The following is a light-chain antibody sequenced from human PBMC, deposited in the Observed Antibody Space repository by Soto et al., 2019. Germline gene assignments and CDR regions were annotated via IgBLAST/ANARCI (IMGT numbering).Light chain of an antibody. CDR3: LLYDSGARV. CDR1: TGAVTSGHY. Sequence: QSVVTQEPSLTVSPGGTVTLTCGSSTGAVTSGHYPYWFQHKPGQAPRTLIYDISSKHSWTPALFSGSLLGGKAALTLSGAQPEDEAEYYCLLYDSGARVFGGGTKLTVL. J-gene: IGLJ2*01. V-gene: IGLV7-46*01. CDR2: DIS.